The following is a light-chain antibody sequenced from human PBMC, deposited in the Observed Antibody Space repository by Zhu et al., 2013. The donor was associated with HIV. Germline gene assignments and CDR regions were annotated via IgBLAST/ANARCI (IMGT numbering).Light chain of an antibody. CDR2: SNN. Sequence: QSVLTQPPSASGTPGQRVTISCSGSSSNIGSNTVNWYQQLPGTAPKLLIYSNNQRPSRVPDRFSGSKSGTSASLAITGLQAEDEADYYCQSYDSSLGEVFGTGTKVTVL. CDR1: SSNIGSNT. CDR3: QSYDSSLGEV. J-gene: IGLJ1*01. V-gene: IGLV1-44*01.